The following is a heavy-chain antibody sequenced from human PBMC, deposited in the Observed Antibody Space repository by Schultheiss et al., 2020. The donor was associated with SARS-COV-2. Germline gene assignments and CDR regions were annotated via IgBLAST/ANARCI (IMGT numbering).Heavy chain of an antibody. D-gene: IGHD3-22*01. CDR3: ARRASYSDSSGHYWDDAFDV. CDR1: GGSFSGYY. V-gene: IGHV4-34*01. CDR2: INHRGST. Sequence: SETLSLTCAVYGGSFSGYYWSWIRQPPGKGLEWIGEINHRGSTNYNLSLKSRVTISVDTSKNQFSLKLSSVTAADTAVYYCARRASYSDSSGHYWDDAFDVWGQGTKV. J-gene: IGHJ3*01.